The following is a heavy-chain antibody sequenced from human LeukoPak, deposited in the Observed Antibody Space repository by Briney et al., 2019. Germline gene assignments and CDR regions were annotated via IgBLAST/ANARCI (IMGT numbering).Heavy chain of an antibody. V-gene: IGHV4-34*01. CDR1: GGSFSGYY. J-gene: IGHJ6*03. CDR2: INHSGST. Sequence: RSSETLSLTCAVYGGSFSGYYWSWIRQPPGKGLEWIGEINHSGSTNYNPSLKNRVTISVDTSKNQFSLKLSSVTAADTAVYYCARVYYYYMDVWGKGTTVTVSS. CDR3: ARVYYYYMDV.